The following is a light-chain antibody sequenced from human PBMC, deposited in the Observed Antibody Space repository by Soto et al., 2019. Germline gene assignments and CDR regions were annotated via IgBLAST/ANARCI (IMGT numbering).Light chain of an antibody. V-gene: IGKV1-33*01. J-gene: IGKJ2*01. CDR1: QDITKS. CDR3: QQCYTVPYT. CDR2: DAS. Sequence: DIQVNQSPSSLSASVGDRVTITCQASQDITKSLNWYQQQPGTAPKLLIYDASNLQSGVPSRFSGGGSGTDFTLTITSLQPDDLATYFCQQCYTVPYTFGQGTKVEIK.